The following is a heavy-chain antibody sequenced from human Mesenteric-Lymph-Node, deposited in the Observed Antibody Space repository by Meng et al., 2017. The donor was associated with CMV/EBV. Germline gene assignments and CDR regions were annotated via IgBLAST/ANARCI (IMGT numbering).Heavy chain of an antibody. CDR2: MNPNSGNT. CDR3: ARILRGARDGYNSDFDY. V-gene: IGHV1-8*01. CDR1: GYTFTSYD. J-gene: IGHJ4*02. D-gene: IGHD5-24*01. Sequence: ASVKVSCKASGYTFTSYDINWVRQATGQGREWMGWMNPNSGNTGYAQKFQGRVTMTRNTSISTAYMELSSLRSEDTAVYYCARILRGARDGYNSDFDYWGQGTLVTVSS.